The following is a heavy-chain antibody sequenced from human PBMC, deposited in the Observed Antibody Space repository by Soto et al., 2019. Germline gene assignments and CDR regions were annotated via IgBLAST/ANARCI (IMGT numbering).Heavy chain of an antibody. D-gene: IGHD3-10*01. Sequence: PGGSLRLSCAASGFTFSSYGMHWVRQAPGKGLEWVAVISYDGSNKYYADSVKGRFTISRDNSKNTLYLQMNSLRAEDTAVYYCAXDVGLLWFGADYYGMDVWGQGTTVTVSS. CDR3: AXDVGLLWFGADYYGMDV. CDR1: GFTFSSYG. J-gene: IGHJ6*02. V-gene: IGHV3-30*18. CDR2: ISYDGSNK.